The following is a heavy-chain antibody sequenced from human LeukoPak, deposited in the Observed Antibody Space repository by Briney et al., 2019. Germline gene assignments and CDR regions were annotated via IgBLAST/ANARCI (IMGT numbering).Heavy chain of an antibody. CDR1: GYTFTGYY. J-gene: IGHJ6*03. Sequence: ASVKVSCKASGYTFTGYYMHWVRQAPGQGLEWMGWINPNGGGTNYAQKFQGRVTMTRDTSISTAYMELSRLRSDDTAVYYCARDFMGYYYYMDVWGKGTTVTVSS. V-gene: IGHV1-2*02. CDR2: INPNGGGT. CDR3: ARDFMGYYYYMDV.